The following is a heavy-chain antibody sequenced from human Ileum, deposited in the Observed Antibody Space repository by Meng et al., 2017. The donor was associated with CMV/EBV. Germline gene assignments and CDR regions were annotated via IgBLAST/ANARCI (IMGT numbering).Heavy chain of an antibody. CDR2: MNPNSGNT. Sequence: ASVKVSCKASGYTFTDYDINWVRQATGQGLEWMGWMNPNSGNTGYAQKFQGRVTITRNTSISTAYMELSSLRSEDTAVYYCARSRYYDFWSGYYPTMYYFDYWGQGTLVTVSS. V-gene: IGHV1-8*03. J-gene: IGHJ4*02. CDR1: GYTFTDYD. D-gene: IGHD3-3*01. CDR3: ARSRYYDFWSGYYPTMYYFDY.